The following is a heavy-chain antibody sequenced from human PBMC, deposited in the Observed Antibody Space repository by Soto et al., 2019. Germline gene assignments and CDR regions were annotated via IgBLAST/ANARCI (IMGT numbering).Heavy chain of an antibody. CDR2: IGSSGSST. Sequence: QVQLVESGGGLVKPGGSLRLSCAASGLTFSDCYMNWIRQAPGKGLEWVSYIGSSGSSTNYAGSVKGRFTISRDNAKNALYLQMNSLRAEDTAMYYCARVRFGEWGYAMDVWGQGTTVTVSS. CDR3: ARVRFGEWGYAMDV. D-gene: IGHD3-10*01. CDR1: GLTFSDCY. J-gene: IGHJ6*02. V-gene: IGHV3-11*01.